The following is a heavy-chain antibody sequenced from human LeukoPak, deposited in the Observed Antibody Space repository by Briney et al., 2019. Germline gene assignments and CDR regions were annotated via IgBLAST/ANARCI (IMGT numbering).Heavy chain of an antibody. Sequence: GGSLRLSCAASGFSFSANYMSWVRQIPGKALEWASYIPPTGISVHYADSVRGRFTSSRDDAKNSLHLQMDSLRVEDTAVYYCTRAVGLGPGAHFDQWGQGALVIVSS. V-gene: IGHV3-11*01. D-gene: IGHD1-26*01. CDR3: TRAVGLGPGAHFDQ. CDR1: GFSFSANY. CDR2: IPPTGISV. J-gene: IGHJ4*02.